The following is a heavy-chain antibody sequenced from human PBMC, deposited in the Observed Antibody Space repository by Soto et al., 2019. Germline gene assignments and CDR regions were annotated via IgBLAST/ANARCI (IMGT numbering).Heavy chain of an antibody. CDR3: ARAYDILTGYYWRSRWFVP. CDR2: IYYSGST. V-gene: IGHV4-39*01. J-gene: IGHJ5*02. CDR1: GGSISSSSYY. D-gene: IGHD3-9*01. Sequence: SETLSLTCTVSGGSISSSSYYWGWIRQPPGKGLEWIGSIYYSGSTYYNPSLKSRVTISVDTSKNQFSLKLSSVTAADTAVYYCARAYDILTGYYWRSRWFVPWGQGTLVTVSS.